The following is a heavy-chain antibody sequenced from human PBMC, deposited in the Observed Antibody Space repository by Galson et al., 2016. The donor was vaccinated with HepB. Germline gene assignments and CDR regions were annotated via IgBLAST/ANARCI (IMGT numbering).Heavy chain of an antibody. CDR2: ISGSGTYI. CDR3: AKEVVRFLHGYGTDV. CDR1: GFKMGNYN. D-gene: IGHD3-3*01. Sequence: SLRLSCAASGFKMGNYNMHWVRQAPGKGLEWVSSISGSGTYIYYADSVKGRFTISRDNAKSSVYLQMKSLRAEDTAVYYCAKEVVRFLHGYGTDVWGQGTTVTVSS. J-gene: IGHJ6*02. V-gene: IGHV3-21*04.